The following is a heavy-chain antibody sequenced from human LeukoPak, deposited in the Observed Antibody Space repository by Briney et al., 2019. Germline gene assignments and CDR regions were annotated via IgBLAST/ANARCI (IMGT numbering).Heavy chain of an antibody. CDR2: IYTSGST. D-gene: IGHD2-2*01. CDR1: GGSISSGSYY. J-gene: IGHJ3*02. Sequence: PSQTLSLTCTVSGGSISSGSYYWSWIRQPAGKGLEWIGRIYTSGSTNYNPSLKSRVTISVDTSKNQFSLKLSSVTAADTAVYYCARDMGYCSSTSCRNAFDIWGQGTMVTVSS. V-gene: IGHV4-61*02. CDR3: ARDMGYCSSTSCRNAFDI.